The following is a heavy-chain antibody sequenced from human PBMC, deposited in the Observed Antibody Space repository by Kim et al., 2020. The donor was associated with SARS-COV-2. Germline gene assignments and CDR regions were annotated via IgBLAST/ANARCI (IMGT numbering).Heavy chain of an antibody. Sequence: SETLSLTCTVSGGSISSYYWSWIRQPPGKGLEWIGYIFYSGSTNYNPSLKSRVTISVDTSKNQFSLKLSSVTAADTAVYYCASESALTYSSGWSYYFDYWGQGTLVTVSS. CDR3: ASESALTYSSGWSYYFDY. D-gene: IGHD6-19*01. CDR1: GGSISSYY. J-gene: IGHJ4*02. V-gene: IGHV4-59*01. CDR2: IFYSGST.